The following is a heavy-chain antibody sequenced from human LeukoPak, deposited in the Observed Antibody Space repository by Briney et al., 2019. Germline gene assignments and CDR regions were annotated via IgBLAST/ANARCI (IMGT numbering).Heavy chain of an antibody. D-gene: IGHD6-13*01. CDR3: ARRSSSWHIDY. V-gene: IGHV5-51*01. Sequence: GESLKISCKGSGYSFTSYWIAWVRQMPGKGLEWMGIIYPSDSDTRYSPSFQGQVTISADKSISTAYLQWSSLKASDTAMYYCARRSSSWHIDYWGHGTLVTVSS. J-gene: IGHJ4*01. CDR1: GYSFTSYW. CDR2: IYPSDSDT.